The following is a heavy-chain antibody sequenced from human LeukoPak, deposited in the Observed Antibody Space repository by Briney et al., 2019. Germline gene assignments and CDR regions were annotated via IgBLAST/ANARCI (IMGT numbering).Heavy chain of an antibody. D-gene: IGHD6-13*01. CDR3: ARDYSSWSESPFDWFDP. Sequence: PSETLSLTCTVSGGSISSGSYYWSWIRQPAGKGLEWIGRIYTSGSTNYNPSLKSRVTISVDTSKNQFSLKLSSVTAADTAVYYCARDYSSWSESPFDWFDPWGQGTLVTVSS. CDR1: GGSISSGSYY. J-gene: IGHJ5*02. CDR2: IYTSGST. V-gene: IGHV4-61*02.